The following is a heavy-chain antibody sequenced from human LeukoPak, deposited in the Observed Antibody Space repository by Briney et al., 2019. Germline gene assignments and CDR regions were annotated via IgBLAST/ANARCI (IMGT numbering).Heavy chain of an antibody. CDR2: ISYDGSNK. J-gene: IGHJ4*02. V-gene: IGHV3-30*04. D-gene: IGHD1-26*01. Sequence: GGSLRLSCAASGFTFSSYAMHWVRQAPGKGLEWVAVISYDGSNKYYADSVKGRFTISRDNSKNTLYLQMNSLRAEDTAVYYCASARWGWELPPAPLPDYWGQGTLVTVSS. CDR3: ASARWGWELPPAPLPDY. CDR1: GFTFSSYA.